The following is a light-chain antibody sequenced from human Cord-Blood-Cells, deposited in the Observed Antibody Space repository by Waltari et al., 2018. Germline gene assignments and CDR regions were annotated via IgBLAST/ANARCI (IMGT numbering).Light chain of an antibody. Sequence: SSELTQPPSVSVSPGQTARITCSGAALPTKSATCYQQKSGQPPVLVIYEDSKRPSGIPERFSGSSSGTMATLTISGAQVEDEADYYCYSTDSSGNHRVFGGGTKLTVL. CDR1: ALPTKS. J-gene: IGLJ2*01. V-gene: IGLV3-10*01. CDR3: YSTDSSGNHRV. CDR2: EDS.